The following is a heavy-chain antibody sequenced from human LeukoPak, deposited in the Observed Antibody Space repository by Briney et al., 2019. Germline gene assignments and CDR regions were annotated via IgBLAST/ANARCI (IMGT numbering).Heavy chain of an antibody. D-gene: IGHD3-10*01. Sequence: TSVKVSCKASGYTFTSYGISWVRQAPGQGLEWMGWISAYNGNTNYAQKLQGRVTMTTDTSTSTAYMELRSLRSDDTAVYYCARDPYYYGSGSYFRWFDPWGQGTLVTVSS. J-gene: IGHJ5*02. CDR1: GYTFTSYG. CDR2: ISAYNGNT. CDR3: ARDPYYYGSGSYFRWFDP. V-gene: IGHV1-18*01.